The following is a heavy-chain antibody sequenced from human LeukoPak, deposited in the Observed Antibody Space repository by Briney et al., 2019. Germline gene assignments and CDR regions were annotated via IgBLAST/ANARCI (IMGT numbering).Heavy chain of an antibody. Sequence: GASVKVSCKASGYTFTGYYIHWVRQAPGQGLEWMGWINSDTGGTIYAQNFQGRVTMTRGTSTTTAYMELSSLKSDDTAFYYCARDTITVTTPYFDCWGQGTLVTVPS. J-gene: IGHJ4*02. CDR2: INSDTGGT. V-gene: IGHV1-2*02. D-gene: IGHD4-17*01. CDR3: ARDTITVTTPYFDC. CDR1: GYTFTGYY.